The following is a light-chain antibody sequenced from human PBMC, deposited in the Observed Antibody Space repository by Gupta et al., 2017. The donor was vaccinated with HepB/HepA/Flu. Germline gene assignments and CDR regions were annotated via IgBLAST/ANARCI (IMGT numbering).Light chain of an antibody. Sequence: EIALSQSSVTLSLSPGERVTLSCRPTQSVGTYLAWYQHKPGQAPRLLINDASNRATGLPARFSGSGSGTDFTLTISSLEPEDFAVYYCQQRSDWPLFTFGPGTRVDIK. CDR1: QSVGTY. J-gene: IGKJ3*01. V-gene: IGKV3-11*01. CDR3: QQRSDWPLFT. CDR2: DAS.